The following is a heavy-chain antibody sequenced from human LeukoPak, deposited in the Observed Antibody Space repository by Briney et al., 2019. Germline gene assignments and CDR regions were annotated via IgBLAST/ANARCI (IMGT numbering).Heavy chain of an antibody. Sequence: PSETLSLTYAVYGGSFSGYYWSWIRQPPGKGLEWIGEINHSGSTNYNPSLKSRVTISVDTSKNQFSLKLSSVTAADTAVYYCARGNWNDVEAYYFDYWGQGTLVTVSS. V-gene: IGHV4-34*01. D-gene: IGHD1-20*01. CDR1: GGSFSGYY. CDR3: ARGNWNDVEAYYFDY. CDR2: INHSGST. J-gene: IGHJ4*02.